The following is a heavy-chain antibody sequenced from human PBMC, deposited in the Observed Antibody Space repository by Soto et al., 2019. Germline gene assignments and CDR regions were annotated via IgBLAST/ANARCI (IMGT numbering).Heavy chain of an antibody. J-gene: IGHJ6*02. CDR3: ARDTNYGMDV. Sequence: EVPLVESGGGLVQSGGSLRLSCAASGFTFSTYSMNWVRQAPGKGLEWVSYISRSADAIYYADSVKGRFTIFRDNAKNSLYLQMNSLRDEDMAVYYCARDTNYGMDVWGQGTTVTVSS. CDR2: ISRSADAI. V-gene: IGHV3-48*02. CDR1: GFTFSTYS. D-gene: IGHD2-2*01.